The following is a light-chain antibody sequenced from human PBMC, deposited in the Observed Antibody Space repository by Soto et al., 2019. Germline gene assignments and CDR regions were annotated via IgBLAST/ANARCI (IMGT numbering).Light chain of an antibody. J-gene: IGKJ4*01. CDR1: QNVNRY. CDR2: DAS. CDR3: QEHNS. V-gene: IGKV3-11*01. Sequence: ETVLTQSPATLSLSPGERATLSCRASQNVNRYVAWYQQKPGQAPRLLIYDASTRAAGVPARFSGSGSGTDFSLRISSLEPEDFAVYYCQEHNSFGGGTKVEIK.